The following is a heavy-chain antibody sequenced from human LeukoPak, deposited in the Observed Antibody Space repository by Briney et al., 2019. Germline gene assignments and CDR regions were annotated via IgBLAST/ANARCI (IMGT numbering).Heavy chain of an antibody. J-gene: IGHJ4*02. D-gene: IGHD5-12*01. CDR1: GGSISSSNW. CDR3: AREPLDSSVATVDY. CDR2: IYHSGST. V-gene: IGHV4-4*02. Sequence: SETLSLTCAVSGGSISSSNWWGWVRQPPGKGLEWIGEIYHSGSTNYNPSLKSRVTISVDKSKNQFSLKLSSVTAADTAVYYCAREPLDSSVATVDYWGQGTLVTVSS.